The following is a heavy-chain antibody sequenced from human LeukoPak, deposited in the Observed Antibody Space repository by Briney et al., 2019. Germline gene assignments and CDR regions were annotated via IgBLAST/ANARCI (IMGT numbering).Heavy chain of an antibody. D-gene: IGHD3-10*01. CDR3: ARGIVYGSGSYYKAYYFDS. CDR1: GDSLTGYY. V-gene: IGHV4-34*01. Sequence: SETLSLTCTVSGDSLTGYYWGWIRQPPGKGLEWIGEINHSGTTNYNPSLASRVTVSVDTSKNQFSLNLTSVTAADTAVYFCARGIVYGSGSYYKAYYFDSWGQGTLVTVSS. J-gene: IGHJ4*02. CDR2: INHSGTT.